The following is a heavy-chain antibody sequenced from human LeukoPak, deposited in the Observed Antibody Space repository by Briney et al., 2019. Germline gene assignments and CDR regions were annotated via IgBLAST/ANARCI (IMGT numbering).Heavy chain of an antibody. V-gene: IGHV4-59*01. CDR2: IYYSGST. CDR1: GGSISSYY. CDR3: ARAGYSYVRYFDY. J-gene: IGHJ4*02. D-gene: IGHD5-18*01. Sequence: PSETLSLTCTVSGGSISSYYWSWIRQPPGKGLEWIGYIYYSGSTNYNPSLKSRVTISVDTSKNQSSLKLSSVTAADTAVYYCARAGYSYVRYFDYWGQGTLVTVSS.